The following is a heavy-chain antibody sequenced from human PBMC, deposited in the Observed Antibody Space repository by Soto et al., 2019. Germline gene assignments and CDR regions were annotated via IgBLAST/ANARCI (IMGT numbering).Heavy chain of an antibody. CDR1: GFSLITSGMC. CDR2: IDWDDDK. J-gene: IGHJ3*02. V-gene: IGHV2-70*11. CDR3: ARPLHGGRSAFDI. D-gene: IGHD3-16*01. Sequence: GPTLVNPTQTLTLTCTLSGFSLITSGMCVSWIRQPPGKALEWLARIDWDDDKYYSTSLKTRLTISKDTSKNQVVLTMTNMDPVDTATYYCARPLHGGRSAFDIWGQGTMVTVSS.